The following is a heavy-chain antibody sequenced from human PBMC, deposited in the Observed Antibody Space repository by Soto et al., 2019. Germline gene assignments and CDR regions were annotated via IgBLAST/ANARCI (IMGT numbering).Heavy chain of an antibody. J-gene: IGHJ4*02. CDR2: INPFDGSR. CDR1: GYIFTIYY. D-gene: IGHD3-10*01. Sequence: ASVKGSCKASGYIFTIYYIHWVRQAPGQGLEWMGWINPFDGSRMFAQSFQGRVTMTRDTSTSTVYMEVSSLRSEDTAVYYCSSVDPGETSPFDHWGQGTLVTVSS. CDR3: SSVDPGETSPFDH. V-gene: IGHV1-46*03.